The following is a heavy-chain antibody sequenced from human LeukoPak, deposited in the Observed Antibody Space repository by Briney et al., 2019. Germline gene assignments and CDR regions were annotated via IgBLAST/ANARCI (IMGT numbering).Heavy chain of an antibody. CDR3: ARRQSSSGYTPNFDY. J-gene: IGHJ4*02. V-gene: IGHV4-34*01. CDR1: GGSFSGYY. CDR2: INHSGST. D-gene: IGHD3-22*01. Sequence: SETLSLTCAVYGGSFSGYYWSWIRQPPGKGLEWIGEINHSGSTNYNPSLKSRVTISVGTSKNQFSLKLSSVTAADTAVYYCARRQSSSGYTPNFDYWGQGTLVTVSS.